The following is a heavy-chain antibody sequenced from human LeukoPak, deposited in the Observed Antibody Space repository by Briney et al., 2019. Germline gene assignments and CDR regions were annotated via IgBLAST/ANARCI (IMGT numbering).Heavy chain of an antibody. CDR2: ISYDGSNK. J-gene: IGHJ4*02. V-gene: IGHV3-30*18. CDR3: AKDGGHCSGGSCYRFDY. Sequence: PGRSLRLSCAASGFTFSSYGMHWVRQAPGKGLEWVALISYDGSNKYYADSVKGRFTISRDNSKNTLYLQVNSLRAEDTAVYYCAKDGGHCSGGSCYRFDYWGQGTLVTVSS. CDR1: GFTFSSYG. D-gene: IGHD2-15*01.